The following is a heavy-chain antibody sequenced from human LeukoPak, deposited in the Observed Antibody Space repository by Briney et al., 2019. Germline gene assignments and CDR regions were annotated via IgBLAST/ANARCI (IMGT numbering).Heavy chain of an antibody. J-gene: IGHJ4*02. CDR2: IYPGDSDT. D-gene: IGHD2-15*01. CDR1: GYSFTSYW. Sequence: KCGESLKISCKGSGYSFTSYWIGWVRQMPGKGLEWMGIIYPGDSDTRYSPSFQGQVTISADKSINTAYLQWNSLKASDTAMYYCARFVGACSGGSCYSDYWGQGTLVTVSS. V-gene: IGHV5-51*01. CDR3: ARFVGACSGGSCYSDY.